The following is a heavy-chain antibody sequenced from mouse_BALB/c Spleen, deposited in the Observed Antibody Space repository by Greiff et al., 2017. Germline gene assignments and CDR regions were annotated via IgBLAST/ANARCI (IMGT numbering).Heavy chain of an antibody. CDR2: IYPSDSYT. Sequence: QVQLKESGAELVRPGASVKLSCKASGYTFTSYWINWVKQRPGQGLEWIGNIYPSDSYTNYNQKFKDKATLTVDKSSSTAYMQLSSPTSEDSAVYYCTRAMVTTGFDYWGQGTTLTVSS. CDR1: GYTFTSYW. D-gene: IGHD2-1*01. CDR3: TRAMVTTGFDY. V-gene: IGHV1-69*02. J-gene: IGHJ2*01.